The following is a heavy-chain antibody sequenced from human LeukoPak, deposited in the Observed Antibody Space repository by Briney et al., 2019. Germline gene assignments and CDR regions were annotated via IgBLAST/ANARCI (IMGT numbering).Heavy chain of an antibody. D-gene: IGHD5-24*01. CDR3: ARESRVRGEMFFFEY. CDR2: ISPYNGNT. J-gene: IGHJ4*02. V-gene: IGHV1-18*01. CDR1: GYKFHIYD. Sequence: GASVKVSCKTSGYKFHIYDIAWVRQAPGQGLEWLGSISPYNGNTEYARKFRGRVSMTRDTSASTFYMELRSLRSDDTATYYCARESRVRGEMFFFEYWGQGTLVTVSS.